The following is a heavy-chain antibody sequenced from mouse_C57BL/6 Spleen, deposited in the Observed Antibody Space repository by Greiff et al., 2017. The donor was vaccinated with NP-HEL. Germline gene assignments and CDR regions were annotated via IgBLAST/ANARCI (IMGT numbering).Heavy chain of an antibody. CDR3: ARKRELGPYYFDY. CDR1: GYTFTDYN. CDR2: INPNNGGT. V-gene: IGHV1-22*01. D-gene: IGHD4-1*01. J-gene: IGHJ2*01. Sequence: EVQLQQSGPELVKPGASVKMSCKASGYTFTDYNMHWVKQSHGKSLEWIGYINPNNGGTSYNQKFKGKATLTVNKSSSTAYMELRSLTSEDSAVYYCARKRELGPYYFDYWGQGTTLTVSS.